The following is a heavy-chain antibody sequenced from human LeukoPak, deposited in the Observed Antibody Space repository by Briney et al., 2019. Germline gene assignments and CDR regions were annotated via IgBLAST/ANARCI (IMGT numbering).Heavy chain of an antibody. J-gene: IGHJ4*02. D-gene: IGHD3-3*01. CDR1: GFTFSSYA. CDR2: ISGSGGST. CDR3: AKDDRDDFWSGYLGGGIDY. V-gene: IGHV3-23*01. Sequence: GGSLRLSCAASGFTFSSYAMSWVRQAPGKGLEWVSAISGSGGSTYYADSVKGRFTISRDNSKNTLYLQMNSLRAEDTAVYYCAKDDRDDFWSGYLGGGIDYWGQGTLVTVSS.